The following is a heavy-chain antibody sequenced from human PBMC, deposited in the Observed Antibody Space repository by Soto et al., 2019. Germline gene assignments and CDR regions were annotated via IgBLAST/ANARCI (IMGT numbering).Heavy chain of an antibody. CDR1: GFTVSSNY. J-gene: IGHJ4*02. CDR3: ARSPYSYGPIDY. CDR2: IYSGGST. V-gene: IGHV3-66*01. Sequence: PGGSLRLSCAAPGFTVSSNYMSWVRQAPGKGLEWVSVIYSGGSTYYADSVKGRFTISRDNSKNTLYLQMNSLRAEDTAVYYCARSPYSYGPIDYWGQGTLVTVSS. D-gene: IGHD5-18*01.